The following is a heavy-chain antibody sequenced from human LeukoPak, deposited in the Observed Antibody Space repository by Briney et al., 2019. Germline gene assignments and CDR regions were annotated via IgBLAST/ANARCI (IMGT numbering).Heavy chain of an antibody. CDR2: ISSSSSYI. V-gene: IGHV3-21*01. D-gene: IGHD3-10*01. J-gene: IGHJ4*02. CDR3: ATVASSGFDY. CDR1: GFTFSSYS. Sequence: GGSLRLSCAASGFTFSSYSMNWVRQAPGKGLEWVSSISSSSSYIYYADSVKGRFTISRDNAKNSLYLQMSSLRAEDTAVYYCATVASSGFDYWGQGTLVTVSS.